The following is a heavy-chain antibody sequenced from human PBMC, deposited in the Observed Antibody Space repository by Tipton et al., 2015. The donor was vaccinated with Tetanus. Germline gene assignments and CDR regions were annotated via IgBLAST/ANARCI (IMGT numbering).Heavy chain of an antibody. D-gene: IGHD6-19*01. V-gene: IGHV3-23*01. CDR2: ISGSGGST. Sequence: SLRLSCAASGFTFSSYAMSWVRQAPGKGLEWVSAISGSGGSTYYADSVKGRFTISRDNSKNTLYLQMNSLRAEDTAVYYCAKDAPKAKWLVPEYFQPWGQGTLVTVSS. CDR1: GFTFSSYA. CDR3: AKDAPKAKWLVPEYFQP. J-gene: IGHJ1*01.